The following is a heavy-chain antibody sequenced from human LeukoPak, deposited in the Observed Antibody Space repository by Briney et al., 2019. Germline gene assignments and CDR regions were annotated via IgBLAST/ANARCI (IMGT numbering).Heavy chain of an antibody. CDR1: GGSISSSSYY. V-gene: IGHV4-39*07. J-gene: IGHJ4*02. Sequence: SETLSLTCTVSGGSISSSSYYWGWIRQPPGKGLEWIGSIYYSGSTYYNPSLKSRVTISVDTSKNQFSLKLSSVTAADTAVYYCARVSGDYSSRSFDYRGQGTLVTVSS. CDR3: ARVSGDYSSRSFDY. CDR2: IYYSGST. D-gene: IGHD6-13*01.